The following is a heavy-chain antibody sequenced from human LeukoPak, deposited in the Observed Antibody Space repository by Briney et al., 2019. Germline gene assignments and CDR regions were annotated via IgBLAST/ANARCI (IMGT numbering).Heavy chain of an antibody. D-gene: IGHD6-13*01. J-gene: IGHJ4*02. CDR1: GGTFSSYA. CDR2: IIPIFGTA. Sequence: GSSVKVSCKASGGTFSSYAISWVRQAPGQGLEWMGGIIPIFGTANYAQKFQGRVTITTDGSTSTAYMELSSLRSEDTAVYYCARDELVGSWPPRFDYWGQGTLVTVSS. CDR3: ARDELVGSWPPRFDY. V-gene: IGHV1-69*05.